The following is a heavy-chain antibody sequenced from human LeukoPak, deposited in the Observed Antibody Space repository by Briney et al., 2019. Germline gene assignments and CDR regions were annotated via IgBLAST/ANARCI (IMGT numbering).Heavy chain of an antibody. CDR1: GCTFTGYY. D-gene: IGHD3-22*01. J-gene: IGHJ5*02. CDR2: INPNSGGT. V-gene: IGHV1-2*02. CDR3: ARAAGYYDSSGYRRANWFDP. Sequence: GASVKVSCKASGCTFTGYYMHWVRQAPGQGLEWMGWINPNSGGTNYAQKFQGRVTMTRDTSISTAYMELSRLRSDDTAVYYCARAAGYYDSSGYRRANWFDPWGQGTLVIVSS.